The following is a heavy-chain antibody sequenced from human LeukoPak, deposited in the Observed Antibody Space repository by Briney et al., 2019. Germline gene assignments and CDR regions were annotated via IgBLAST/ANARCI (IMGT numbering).Heavy chain of an antibody. J-gene: IGHJ6*02. CDR3: ATGEMDV. CDR1: GDSVSNDSGA. CDR2: TYYRSKWFN. Sequence: SQTLSLTCVISGDSVSNDSGAWNWITQSPSRGLEWLGRTYYRSKWFNDYAASVKSRIIIKPDTSKNQFSLQLNSVTPEDAAMYYCATGEMDVWGQGTTVTVSS. D-gene: IGHD3-10*01. V-gene: IGHV6-1*01.